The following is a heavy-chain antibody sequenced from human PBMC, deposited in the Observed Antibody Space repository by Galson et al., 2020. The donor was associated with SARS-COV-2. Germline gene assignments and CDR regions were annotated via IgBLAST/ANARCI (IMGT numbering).Heavy chain of an antibody. CDR3: ALNSDHSSSPTAYYYYGMDV. V-gene: IGHV5-10-1*01. CDR1: GYSFTSYW. J-gene: IGHJ6*02. CDR2: IDPSDSYT. Sequence: GESLKISCKGSGYSFTSYWISWVRQMPGKGLEWMGRIDPSDSYTNYSPSFQGHVTISADKSISTAYLQWSSLKASDTAMYYCALNSDHSSSPTAYYYYGMDVWGQGTTVTVSS. D-gene: IGHD6-13*01.